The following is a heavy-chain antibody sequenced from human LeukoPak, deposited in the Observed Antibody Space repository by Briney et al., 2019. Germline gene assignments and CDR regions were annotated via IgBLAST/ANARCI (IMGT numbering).Heavy chain of an antibody. J-gene: IGHJ5*02. Sequence: SVKVSCKASGGTFNSYAISWVRQAPGQGLEWMGGIIPIFGTADYARQFQGRVTITADESTSTAYMELSSLRSEDTAVYYCASATYDTLTGYYPAQLNWFDPWGHGTLVTVSS. CDR1: GGTFNSYA. CDR3: ASATYDTLTGYYPAQLNWFDP. D-gene: IGHD3-9*01. CDR2: IIPIFGTA. V-gene: IGHV1-69*13.